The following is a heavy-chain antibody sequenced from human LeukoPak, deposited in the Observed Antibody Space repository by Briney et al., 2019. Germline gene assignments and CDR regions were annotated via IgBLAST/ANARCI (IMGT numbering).Heavy chain of an antibody. CDR3: ARDSSSGVSDSVWFDP. Sequence: SETLSLTCGVYGGSSIGYYWSWIRQPPGKGLEWIGEISHSGSTTNYNPSLKSRVTMSVDTSKNQFSLRLTSVTAADTAVYYCARDSSSGVSDSVWFDPWGQGTLVTVSS. V-gene: IGHV4-34*01. CDR2: ISHSGSTT. D-gene: IGHD6-6*01. J-gene: IGHJ5*02. CDR1: GGSSIGYY.